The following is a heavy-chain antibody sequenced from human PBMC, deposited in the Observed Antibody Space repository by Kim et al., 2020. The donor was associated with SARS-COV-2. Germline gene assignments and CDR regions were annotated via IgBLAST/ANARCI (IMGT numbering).Heavy chain of an antibody. J-gene: IGHJ3*02. V-gene: IGHV3-48*02. CDR3: ARDRDWAFDI. Sequence: IDYADSVKRRFTLSRDNAKNSLYLQMNSLRDEDTAVYYCARDRDWAFDIWGHGTKVTVSS. D-gene: IGHD2-21*01. CDR2: I.